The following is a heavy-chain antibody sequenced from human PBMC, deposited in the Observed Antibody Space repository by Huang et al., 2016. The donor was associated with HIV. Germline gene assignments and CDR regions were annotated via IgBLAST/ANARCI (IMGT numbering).Heavy chain of an antibody. CDR3: ATSTPMLGESGGWSGKVVITENVPYVD. J-gene: IGHJ4*02. Sequence: QVHLVQSGAEVKKPGSSVKVSCKASGDSFTSLPINWVRQAPGQGLEWMGGLVPSLVSATSAQKFRGLGTISADESTSTSYMELSRLRSDDTAMYYCATSTPMLGESGGWSGKVVITENVPYVDWGQGTLVTVSS. V-gene: IGHV1-69*01. CDR1: GDSFTSLP. D-gene: IGHD3-22*01. CDR2: LVPSLVSA.